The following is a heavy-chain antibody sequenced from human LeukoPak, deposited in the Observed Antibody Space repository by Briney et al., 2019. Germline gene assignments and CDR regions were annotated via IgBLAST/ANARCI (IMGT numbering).Heavy chain of an antibody. V-gene: IGHV3-21*01. D-gene: IGHD2-15*01. Sequence: PGGSLKLSCAASGFTFSSYTMNWVRQAPGKGLEWVSAISSNSSCIYYADSVKGRFTISRDNAKNSLYLQMNSLRAEDTAAYYCAGVRGEVVAATSYWGQGTLVTVSS. CDR1: GFTFSSYT. J-gene: IGHJ4*02. CDR2: ISSNSSCI. CDR3: AGVRGEVVAATSY.